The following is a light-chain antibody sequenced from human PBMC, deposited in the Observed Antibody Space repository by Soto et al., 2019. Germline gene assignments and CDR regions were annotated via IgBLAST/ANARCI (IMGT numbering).Light chain of an antibody. CDR2: VNGDGSH. Sequence: QSVLTQSPSVSASLGAAVKISCTLNSGHTSYSIAWHQEQPDKGPRCLMRVNGDGSHTRVDGIPNRFSSSGSGPERFLTISSLQSEDEGHYYCQAWGTGSWIFGGGTKLTVL. CDR1: SGHTSYS. V-gene: IGLV4-69*01. J-gene: IGLJ3*02. CDR3: QAWGTGSWI.